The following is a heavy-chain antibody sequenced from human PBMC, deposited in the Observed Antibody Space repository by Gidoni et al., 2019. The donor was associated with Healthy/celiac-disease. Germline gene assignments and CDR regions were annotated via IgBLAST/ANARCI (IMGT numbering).Heavy chain of an antibody. D-gene: IGHD6-19*01. J-gene: IGHJ5*02. CDR3: ARGGRGYSSGWYFWFDP. Sequence: EVQLVQSGAEVKKPGESLKISCKGSGYSFTSYWLGWVRQMPGKGLEWMGIHYPGDSDTSYSPSFQGQVTISADKSISTAYLQWSSLKASDTAMYYCARGGRGYSSGWYFWFDPWGQGTLVTVSS. CDR2: HYPGDSDT. CDR1: GYSFTSYW. V-gene: IGHV5-51*01.